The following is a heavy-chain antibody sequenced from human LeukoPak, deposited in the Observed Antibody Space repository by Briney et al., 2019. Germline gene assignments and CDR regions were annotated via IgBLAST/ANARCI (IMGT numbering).Heavy chain of an antibody. CDR1: GGSIDTTY. CDR3: ARGGEIAAIDY. J-gene: IGHJ4*02. CDR2: IHYSGST. D-gene: IGHD6-6*01. Sequence: PSETLSLTCSVSGGSIDTTYWSWIRRPPGKGLEWIGNIHYSGSTNYNSSLKSRVTISVDTSKNQFSLKLSSVTAADTAVYYCARGGEIAAIDYWGQGTLVTVSS. V-gene: IGHV4-59*12.